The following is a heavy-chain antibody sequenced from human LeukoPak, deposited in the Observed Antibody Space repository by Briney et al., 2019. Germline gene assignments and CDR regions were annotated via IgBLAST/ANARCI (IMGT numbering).Heavy chain of an antibody. CDR1: GFTFSSYW. Sequence: GGSLRLSCAASGFTFSSYWMSWVRQAPGKGLEWVANINQDGSEKYYVDSVKGRFTISRDNAKKSLYLQMNSLRAEDTAVYYCAREEGIDGSGYYYVLGYWGQGTLVTVSS. CDR3: AREEGIDGSGYYYVLGY. D-gene: IGHD3-22*01. J-gene: IGHJ4*02. CDR2: INQDGSEK. V-gene: IGHV3-7*01.